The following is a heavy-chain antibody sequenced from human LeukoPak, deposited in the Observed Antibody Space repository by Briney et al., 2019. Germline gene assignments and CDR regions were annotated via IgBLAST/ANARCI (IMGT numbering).Heavy chain of an antibody. CDR3: AKQSGSYVKGGIDA. Sequence: GSLRLSCAAPGFTFRSYAMSWVRPAPGEGVEWGSAISGRGSSTYYADSVKGWFTISRDNPKNTLCLQMNSLRAEDTGVYYCAKQSGSYVKGGIDAWGQGTLVTVSS. CDR1: GFTFRSYA. D-gene: IGHD1-26*01. V-gene: IGHV3-23*01. CDR2: ISGRGSST. J-gene: IGHJ5*02.